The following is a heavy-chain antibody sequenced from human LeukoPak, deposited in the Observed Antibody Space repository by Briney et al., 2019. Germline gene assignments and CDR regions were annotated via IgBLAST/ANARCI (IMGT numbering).Heavy chain of an antibody. CDR2: ISSSSSYI. CDR1: GFTFSSYS. D-gene: IGHD5-18*01. J-gene: IGHJ4*02. CDR3: ARGWVDTVYDY. V-gene: IGHV3-21*01. Sequence: GGSLRLSCAASGFTFSSYSMNWVRQAPGKGLEWVSSISSSSSYIYYADSVKGRFTISRDNAKNSLYLQMNSLRAEDTAVYYCARGWVDTVYDYWGQGTLVTVSS.